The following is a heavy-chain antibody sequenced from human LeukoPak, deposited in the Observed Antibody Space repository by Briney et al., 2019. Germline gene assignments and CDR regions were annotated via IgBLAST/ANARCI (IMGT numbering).Heavy chain of an antibody. CDR1: GFPFSSYW. CDR2: IKQDGSKK. Sequence: GGSLRLSCVASGFPFSSYWMTWVRQAPGKGLEWVANIKQDGSKKSYVDSVKGRFTISRDNAKNSLYLQMNSLRAEDTAIYYCARGRYSSTTYYFDYWGQGTLVTVSS. J-gene: IGHJ4*02. D-gene: IGHD6-13*01. V-gene: IGHV3-7*03. CDR3: ARGRYSSTTYYFDY.